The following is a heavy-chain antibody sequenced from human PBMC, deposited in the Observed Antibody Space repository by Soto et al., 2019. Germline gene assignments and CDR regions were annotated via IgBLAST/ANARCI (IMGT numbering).Heavy chain of an antibody. D-gene: IGHD3-10*01. Sequence: GGSKKLSYASSGVTFINNCFRWVRQAPGKGLEWVSVIYSGGSTYYADSVKGRFTISRDNSKNTLYLQMNSLRAEDTAVYYCAEGRGVLDVWGQGTKVTGSS. CDR1: GVTFINNC. J-gene: IGHJ6*02. CDR2: IYSGGST. CDR3: AEGRGVLDV. V-gene: IGHV3-53*01.